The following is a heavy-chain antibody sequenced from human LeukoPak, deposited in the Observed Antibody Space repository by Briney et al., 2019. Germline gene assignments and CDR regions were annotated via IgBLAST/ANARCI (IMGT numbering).Heavy chain of an antibody. CDR3: AGAPPLLYSSSSLGAFDI. V-gene: IGHV4-59*01. Sequence: SKTLSLTCTVSGGSISSYYWSWIRQPPGKGLEWIGYIYYSGSTNYNPSLRSRVTISVDTSKTQFSLKLNSVTAADTAVYYCAGAPPLLYSSSSLGAFDIWGQGTMVTVSS. CDR2: IYYSGST. CDR1: GGSISSYY. J-gene: IGHJ3*02. D-gene: IGHD6-13*01.